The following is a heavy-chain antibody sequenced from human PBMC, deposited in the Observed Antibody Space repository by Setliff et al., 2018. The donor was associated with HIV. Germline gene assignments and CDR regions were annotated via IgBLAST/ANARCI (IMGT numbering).Heavy chain of an antibody. CDR2: ISTFDRSI. D-gene: IGHD3-16*01. J-gene: IGHJ4*02. Sequence: GASVKVSCKASGYTFTNYGVSWVRQAPGQGLEWMGWISTFDRSINYDDKFEGRITMTTDTSTTTVYMDLSGLRPGDTAVYYCARDRTAGYNYDYGYWGQGTLVTVSS. CDR1: GYTFTNYG. CDR3: ARDRTAGYNYDYGY. V-gene: IGHV1-18*01.